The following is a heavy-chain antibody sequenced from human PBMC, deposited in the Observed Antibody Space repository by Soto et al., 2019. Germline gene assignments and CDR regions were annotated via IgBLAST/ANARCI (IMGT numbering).Heavy chain of an antibody. CDR2: ISAYNGNT. CDR1: GYTFTSYG. CDR3: ASTHQGIPPNLYYAY. D-gene: IGHD3-16*01. Sequence: QVQLVQSGAEVKKPGASVKVSCKASGYTFTSYGISWVRQAPGQVLEWMGWISAYNGNTNYAQKLQGRVTMTTDTSTSTAYMERRSLRSDDTAVYYCASTHQGIPPNLYYAYWGQGTLVTVSS. V-gene: IGHV1-18*04. J-gene: IGHJ4*02.